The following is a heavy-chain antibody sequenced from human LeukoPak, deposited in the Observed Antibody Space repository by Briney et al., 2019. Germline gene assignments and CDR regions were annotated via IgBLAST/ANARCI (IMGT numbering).Heavy chain of an antibody. Sequence: SSETLSLTCAVYGGSFSGYYWSWIRQPPGKGLEWIGEINHSGSTNYNPSLKNRVTISVDTSKNQFSLKLSSVTAADTAVYYCARAPIVVRFMGVWGKGTTVTVSS. CDR2: INHSGST. CDR1: GGSFSGYY. J-gene: IGHJ6*03. D-gene: IGHD3-22*01. V-gene: IGHV4-34*01. CDR3: ARAPIVVRFMGV.